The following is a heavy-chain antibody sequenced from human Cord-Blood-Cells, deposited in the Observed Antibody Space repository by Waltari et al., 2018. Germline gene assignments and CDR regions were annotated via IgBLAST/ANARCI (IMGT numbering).Heavy chain of an antibody. CDR2: ISSSSSTI. D-gene: IGHD2-8*01. CDR1: GITFSSYS. CDR3: AREGVVLMVYAIDY. J-gene: IGHJ4*02. V-gene: IGHV3-48*02. Sequence: EVQLVESGGGLVQPGGSLRLSCAASGITFSSYSMNWVRQAPGKGLEWVSYISSSSSTIYDADSVKGRFTISRDNAKNSLYLQMNSLSDEDTAVYYCAREGVVLMVYAIDYWGQGTLVTVSS.